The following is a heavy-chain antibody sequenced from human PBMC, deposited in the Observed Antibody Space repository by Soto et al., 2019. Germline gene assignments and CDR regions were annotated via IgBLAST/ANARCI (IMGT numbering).Heavy chain of an antibody. Sequence: QVQLVQSGAEVKKPGSSVKVSCKASGGAFRSYTISWVRQAPGQGLEWMGGITPIFGAANYAQKFEGRVTISADKSTTTAYMELSNLTSEDTAVYYCLRRRKLYHSSGPSEAFDIWGQGTMVTVSS. CDR2: ITPIFGAA. D-gene: IGHD2-2*02. CDR3: LRRRKLYHSSGPSEAFDI. CDR1: GGAFRSYT. V-gene: IGHV1-69*06. J-gene: IGHJ3*02.